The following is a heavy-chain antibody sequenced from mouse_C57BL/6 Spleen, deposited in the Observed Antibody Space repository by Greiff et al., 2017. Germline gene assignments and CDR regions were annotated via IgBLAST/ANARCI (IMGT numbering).Heavy chain of an antibody. V-gene: IGHV1-80*01. Sequence: QVQLQQSGAELVKPGASVKISCKASGYAFSSYWMNWVKQRPGKGLEWIGQIYPGDGDTNYNGKFKGKATLTADKSSSTAYMQLSSLTSEDSAVYFCARRDDYYGTLYYFDYWGQGTTLTVSS. CDR1: GYAFSSYW. J-gene: IGHJ2*01. D-gene: IGHD1-1*01. CDR2: IYPGDGDT. CDR3: ARRDDYYGTLYYFDY.